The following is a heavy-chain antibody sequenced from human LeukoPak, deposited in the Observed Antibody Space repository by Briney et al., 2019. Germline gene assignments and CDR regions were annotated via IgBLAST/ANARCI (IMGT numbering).Heavy chain of an antibody. Sequence: PGGSLRLSCAASGFTFSTYAMNWVRQAPGEGLKWVSCITGDSAYIYYADSVKGRVTISRDNAKNSLYMQMNSMRAEDTAVYYCASYGVSSSTSYIDFWGQGTLVTVSS. CDR1: GFTFSTYA. CDR2: ITGDSAYI. J-gene: IGHJ4*02. D-gene: IGHD2-2*01. V-gene: IGHV3-21*01. CDR3: ASYGVSSSTSYIDF.